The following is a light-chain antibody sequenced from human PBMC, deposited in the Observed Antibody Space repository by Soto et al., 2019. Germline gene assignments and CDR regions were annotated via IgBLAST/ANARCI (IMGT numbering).Light chain of an antibody. J-gene: IGKJ4*01. V-gene: IGKV3-15*01. CDR1: QSVASN. Sequence: DIVMTQSPATLSVSPGERATLSCRASQSVASNLAWYQQRPGQAPRLLIYGASTMATGVPVRFSGSGSGTEFTLTISSLQSEDFAVYYCHHYNNWPHTFGGGTKVEIK. CDR2: GAS. CDR3: HHYNNWPHT.